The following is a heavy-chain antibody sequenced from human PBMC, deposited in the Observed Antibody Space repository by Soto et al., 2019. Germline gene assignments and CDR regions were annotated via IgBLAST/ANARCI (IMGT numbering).Heavy chain of an antibody. D-gene: IGHD3-16*01. Sequence: PSETLSLTCAVYGGSFSGYYWSWIRQPPGKGLEWIGEINHSGSTNYNPSLKSRVTISVDTSKNQFSLKLSSVTAADTAVYYCARVPTHLLSGGGRVNWFDPWGQGTLVTVSS. CDR3: ARVPTHLLSGGGRVNWFDP. V-gene: IGHV4-34*01. CDR1: GGSFSGYY. CDR2: INHSGST. J-gene: IGHJ5*02.